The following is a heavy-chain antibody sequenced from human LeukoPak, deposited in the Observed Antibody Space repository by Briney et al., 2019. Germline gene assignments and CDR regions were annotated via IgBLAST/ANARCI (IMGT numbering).Heavy chain of an antibody. Sequence: GASVNVSCKASGYTFTSYGISWVRQAPGQGLEWMGIINPSGGSTSYAQKFQGRVTMTRDTSTSTVYMELSSLRSEDTAVYYCARDIGDDSIGPIQRWGQGTLVTVSS. CDR3: ARDIGDDSIGPIQR. CDR2: INPSGGST. V-gene: IGHV1-46*01. CDR1: GYTFTSYG. J-gene: IGHJ1*01. D-gene: IGHD1-26*01.